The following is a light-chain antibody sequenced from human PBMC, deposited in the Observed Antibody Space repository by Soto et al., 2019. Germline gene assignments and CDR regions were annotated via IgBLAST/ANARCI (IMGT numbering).Light chain of an antibody. Sequence: QSVLTQPPSVSGAPGQRVTISCIGSSSNIGAGYDVHWYQQLPGTAPKLLISLNSNRPSGVPDRFSGSKSGTSASLAITGLQAEDEADYYCQSYDSSLSGWVFGGGTQLTVL. V-gene: IGLV1-40*01. CDR1: SSNIGAGYD. CDR3: QSYDSSLSGWV. CDR2: LNS. J-gene: IGLJ2*01.